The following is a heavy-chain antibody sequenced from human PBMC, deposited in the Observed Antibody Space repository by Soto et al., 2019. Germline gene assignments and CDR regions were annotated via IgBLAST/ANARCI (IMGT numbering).Heavy chain of an antibody. V-gene: IGHV1-3*05. CDR1: GYTFPGYA. Sequence: QVQLVQSGAEEKKPGASGKVSCKAPGYTFPGYAMHGVRKAPGKRLEWRGWINAGIGNTKYSQKSQGRVTITRDTSASTAYMELSSLRSEDTAVYYCARDSDTAMVTNWGQGTLVTVSS. CDR3: ARDSDTAMVTN. D-gene: IGHD5-18*01. CDR2: INAGIGNT. J-gene: IGHJ4*02.